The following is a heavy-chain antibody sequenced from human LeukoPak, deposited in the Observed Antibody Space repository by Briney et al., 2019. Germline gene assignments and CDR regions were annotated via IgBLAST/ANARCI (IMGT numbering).Heavy chain of an antibody. J-gene: IGHJ4*02. CDR3: VRDFTGGSSAFDY. CDR1: GFTFSSNW. Sequence: PGGSLRLSCAAPGFTFSSNWMHWVRQAPGKGPVWVSRINSDGSSTSYSDSVKGRFTISRDNAKNTLYLQMNSLRPEDTAVYYCVRDFTGGSSAFDYWGQGTLVTVSS. CDR2: INSDGSST. D-gene: IGHD2-15*01. V-gene: IGHV3-74*01.